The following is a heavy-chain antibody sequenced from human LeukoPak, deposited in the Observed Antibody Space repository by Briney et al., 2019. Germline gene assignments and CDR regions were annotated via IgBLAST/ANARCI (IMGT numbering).Heavy chain of an antibody. D-gene: IGHD2/OR15-2a*01. Sequence: SETLSLTCAVSGGSISNYYLNWIRQPPGKGLEWIGYINYSGSTNYNPSLKSRVTISIDTSKNQFSLKLSSVTAADTAVYYCARDYFTSYYYYYGMDVWGQGTTVTVSS. V-gene: IGHV4-59*01. CDR1: GGSISNYY. CDR3: ARDYFTSYYYYYGMDV. J-gene: IGHJ6*02. CDR2: INYSGST.